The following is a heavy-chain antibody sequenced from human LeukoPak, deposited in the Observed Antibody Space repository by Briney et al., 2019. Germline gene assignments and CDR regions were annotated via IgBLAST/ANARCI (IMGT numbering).Heavy chain of an antibody. CDR1: GGSISSSSYY. D-gene: IGHD2-15*01. Sequence: SETLSLTCTVSGGSISSSSYYWGWIRQPPGQGLEWIGRIYYSGSSYYNPSLNSRVTTSVDTSKNQYFLKLSSVTAADTAVYYCARHNSEDIVVVVAENNWFDPWGQGTLVTVSS. CDR2: IYYSGSS. CDR3: ARHNSEDIVVVVAENNWFDP. V-gene: IGHV4-39*01. J-gene: IGHJ5*02.